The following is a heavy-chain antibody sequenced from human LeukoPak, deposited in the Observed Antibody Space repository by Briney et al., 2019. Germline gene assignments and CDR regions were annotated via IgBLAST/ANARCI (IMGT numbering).Heavy chain of an antibody. CDR2: IYYSGST. V-gene: IGHV4-39*07. CDR1: GGSISSSSYY. Sequence: PSETLSLTCTVSGGSISSSSYYWGWIRQPPGKGLEWIGSIYYSGSTYYNPSLKSRVTISVDTSKNQFSLKLSSVTAADTAVYYCARDGRGFIVGATTRGGSYFDYWGQGTLVTVSS. D-gene: IGHD1-26*01. J-gene: IGHJ4*02. CDR3: ARDGRGFIVGATTRGGSYFDY.